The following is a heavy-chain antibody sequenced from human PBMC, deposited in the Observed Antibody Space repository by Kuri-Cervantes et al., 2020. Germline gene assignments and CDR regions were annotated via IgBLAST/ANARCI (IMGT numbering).Heavy chain of an antibody. D-gene: IGHD5-12*01. V-gene: IGHV3-74*01. J-gene: IGHJ4*02. Sequence: GESLKISCAASGFTFSSYWMHWVRQAPGKGLVWVSRINSDGSSTSYADSVKGRFTISRDNAQNSLYLQMNTLRVEDTAVYYCARGPRGGWLRSPGTYWGQGTLVTVSS. CDR3: ARGPRGGWLRSPGTY. CDR1: GFTFSSYW. CDR2: INSDGSST.